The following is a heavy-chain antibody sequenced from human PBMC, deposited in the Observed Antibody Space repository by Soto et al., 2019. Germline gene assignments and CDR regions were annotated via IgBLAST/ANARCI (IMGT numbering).Heavy chain of an antibody. Sequence: VQLLESGGGLVQPGGSLRLSCAASGFTFSSFGMHWVRQAPGKGLEWVAVASYDGSYKYYADSVKGRFTISRDNSKNTLYLQMNSLRAEDTAVYYCAKERSVVATTPDFDYWGQGTLVTVSS. CDR2: ASYDGSYK. CDR3: AKERSVVATTPDFDY. J-gene: IGHJ4*02. V-gene: IGHV3-30*18. CDR1: GFTFSSFG. D-gene: IGHD5-12*01.